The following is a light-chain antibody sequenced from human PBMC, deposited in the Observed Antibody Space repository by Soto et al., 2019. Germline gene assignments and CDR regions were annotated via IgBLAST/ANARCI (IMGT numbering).Light chain of an antibody. CDR3: SSYTSSSSYV. Sequence: QSVLTQPASVSGSPGQSITLLCTGTSSDVGGYNCVSWYQQHPGKAPKLMIHDVTNRPSGVSNRFSGSKSGNTASLTISGLQAEDEADYYCSSYTSSSSYVFGTGTKV. CDR2: DVT. J-gene: IGLJ1*01. CDR1: SSDVGGYNC. V-gene: IGLV2-14*01.